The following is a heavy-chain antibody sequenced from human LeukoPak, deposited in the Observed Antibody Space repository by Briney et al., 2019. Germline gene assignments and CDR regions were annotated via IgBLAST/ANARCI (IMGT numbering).Heavy chain of an antibody. CDR1: GFTFDDYG. CDR2: INWNGGST. V-gene: IGHV3-20*01. J-gene: IGHJ3*02. Sequence: GGSLRLSCAASGFTFDDYGMSWVRQAPGKGLEWVSGINWNGGSTGYADSVKGRFTISRDNAKNSLYLQMNSLRAEDTALYHCARPIAAATSGDSAFDIWGQGTMVTVSS. CDR3: ARPIAAATSGDSAFDI. D-gene: IGHD6-13*01.